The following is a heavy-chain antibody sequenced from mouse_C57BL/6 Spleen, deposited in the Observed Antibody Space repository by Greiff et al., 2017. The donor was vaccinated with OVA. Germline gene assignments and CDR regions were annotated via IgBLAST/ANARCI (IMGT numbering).Heavy chain of an antibody. CDR3: ARHNFWYFDV. V-gene: IGHV2-2*01. CDR2: IWSGGST. D-gene: IGHD1-3*01. CDR1: GFSLTSYG. Sequence: QVQLKQSGPGLVQPSQTLSITCTVSGFSLTSYGVHWVRQSPGKGLEWLGVIWSGGSTDYNAAFITRLSISKDNSKSQVFFKMNSLPADDTAIYYCARHNFWYFDVWGTGTTVTVSS. J-gene: IGHJ1*03.